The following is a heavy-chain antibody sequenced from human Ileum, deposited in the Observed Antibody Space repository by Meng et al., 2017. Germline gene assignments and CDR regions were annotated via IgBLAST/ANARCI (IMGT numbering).Heavy chain of an antibody. CDR2: VFDSGTT. CDR3: ATDVYGDGLAYLDH. J-gene: IGHJ4*02. V-gene: IGHV4-61*01. D-gene: IGHD4-17*01. CDR1: GGSVSGRSYY. Sequence: VQVHESGPGLWRPSETLVLTCTGSGGSVSGRSYYWTWIRQPPGKGLEWIGYVFDSGTTKYNPSLSSRVTISSDTSKNRFSLELTSVTAADTAVYYCATDVYGDGLAYLDHWGQGSLVTVSS.